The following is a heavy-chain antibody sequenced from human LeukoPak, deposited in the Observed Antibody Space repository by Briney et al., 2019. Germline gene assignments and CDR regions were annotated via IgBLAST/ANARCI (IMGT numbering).Heavy chain of an antibody. D-gene: IGHD2-8*02. CDR2: IRYDGNDK. Sequence: GGSLRLSCAASGFTFSSYSMNWVRQAPGKGLQWVAFIRYDGNDKYYADSVKGRFTISRDNSKNTLFLQMNSLRAEDTAVYYCAKDFWSDEFDSWGQGTLVTVSS. CDR3: AKDFWSDEFDS. V-gene: IGHV3-30*02. CDR1: GFTFSSYS. J-gene: IGHJ5*01.